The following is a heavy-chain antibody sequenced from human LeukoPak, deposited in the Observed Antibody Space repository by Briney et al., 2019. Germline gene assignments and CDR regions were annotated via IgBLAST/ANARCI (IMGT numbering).Heavy chain of an antibody. CDR1: GYSFTTYW. J-gene: IGHJ4*02. D-gene: IGHD1-26*01. CDR2: IYPGDSDT. CDR3: ARHGGATYGSNLNPFDY. Sequence: GESLKISCKGLGYSFTTYWIGWVRQMPGKGLDWMGIIYPGDSDTRYSLSFQGQVTISADKSISTAYLQWSSLKASDTAMYYCARHGGATYGSNLNPFDYWGQGTLVTVSS. V-gene: IGHV5-51*01.